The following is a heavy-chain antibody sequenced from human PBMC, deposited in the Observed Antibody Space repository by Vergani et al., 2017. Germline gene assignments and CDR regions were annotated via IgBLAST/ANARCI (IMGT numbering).Heavy chain of an antibody. CDR1: GFTFSSHW. V-gene: IGHV3-7*03. Sequence: EVQLVESGGGLVQPGGSLRVSCAASGFTFSSHWMNWVRQAPGKGLEWVANIKQDGSEKEYVDSVKGRFTISRDNAKNSLYLEMNSLRAEDTAVYYCVRDENIASAAMAFDIWGQGTMVTVSS. CDR3: VRDENIASAAMAFDI. CDR2: IKQDGSEK. J-gene: IGHJ3*02. D-gene: IGHD6-13*01.